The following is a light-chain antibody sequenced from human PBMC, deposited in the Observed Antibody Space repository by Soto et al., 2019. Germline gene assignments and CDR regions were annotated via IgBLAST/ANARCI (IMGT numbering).Light chain of an antibody. CDR1: QSISNY. CDR3: QQSYSTPIT. J-gene: IGKJ5*01. V-gene: IGKV1-39*01. CDR2: AAS. Sequence: DRQMTQSPSSLSASVGDRVTITCRASQSISNYLNWYQQKPGKAPKLLIYAASSLQSGVPSRFSGSGSGTDFTLTISSLQPEDFATYYCQQSYSTPITFGQGTRLEIK.